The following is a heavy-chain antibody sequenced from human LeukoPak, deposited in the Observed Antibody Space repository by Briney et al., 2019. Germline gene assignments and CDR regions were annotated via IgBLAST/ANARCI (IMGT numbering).Heavy chain of an antibody. J-gene: IGHJ3*02. CDR3: ARDGGYCSGGSCWRSAFDI. Sequence: ASVKVSCKASGRTFSSYAISWVRQAPGQGLEWMGGIIPIFGTANYAQKFQGRVTITADKSTSTAYMELSSLRSEDTAVYYCARDGGYCSGGSCWRSAFDIWGQGTMVTVSS. CDR1: GRTFSSYA. V-gene: IGHV1-69*06. CDR2: IIPIFGTA. D-gene: IGHD2-15*01.